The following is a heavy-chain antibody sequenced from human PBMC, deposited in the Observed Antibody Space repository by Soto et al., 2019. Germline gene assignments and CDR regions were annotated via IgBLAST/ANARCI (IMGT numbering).Heavy chain of an antibody. CDR1: GVNFDDYA. CDR2: ISWNSGSI. J-gene: IGHJ5*02. D-gene: IGHD3-10*01. V-gene: IGHV3-9*01. Sequence: GGSLSLSSAASGVNFDDYAMHWVRQAPGKGLEWVSGISWNSGSIGYADSVKGRFTISRDNAKNSLYLQMNSLRAEDTALYYCAKVSGWFDPWGQGTLVTVSS. CDR3: AKVSGWFDP.